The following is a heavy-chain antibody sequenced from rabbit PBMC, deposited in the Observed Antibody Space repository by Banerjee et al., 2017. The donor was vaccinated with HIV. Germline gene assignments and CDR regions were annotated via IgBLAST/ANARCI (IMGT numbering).Heavy chain of an antibody. V-gene: IGHV1S45*01. D-gene: IGHD7-1*01. CDR1: GFSFSSSYW. J-gene: IGHJ4*01. CDR3: ARWTGVTFDL. Sequence: QEQLEESGGDLVKPEGSLTLTCTASGFSFSSSYWVCWVRQAPGKGLEWIACINAVTGKPVYASWVNGRFTISKTSSTTVDLKMTSLTAADTATYFCARWTGVTFDLWGPGTLVTVS. CDR2: INAVTGKP.